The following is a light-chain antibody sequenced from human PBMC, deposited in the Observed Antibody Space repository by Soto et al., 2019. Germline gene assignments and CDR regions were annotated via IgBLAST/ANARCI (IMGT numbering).Light chain of an antibody. CDR2: EGS. CDR3: CSYGGSATSYV. V-gene: IGLV2-23*01. CDR1: SSDVGSYNL. Sequence: QSALVQPASVSGAPGQSITISCTGTSSDVGSYNLVSWYQQYPGKAPKLIIYEGSKRPSGVSNRFSGSKSGNTASLTISGLQAEDEGDYYCCSYGGSATSYVFGTGTKVTDL. J-gene: IGLJ1*01.